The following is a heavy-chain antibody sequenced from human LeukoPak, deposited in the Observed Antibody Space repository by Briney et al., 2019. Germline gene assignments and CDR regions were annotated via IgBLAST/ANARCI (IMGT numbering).Heavy chain of an antibody. CDR3: ARGPYYFDSSGDYQPFHY. CDR2: IYSGGRA. J-gene: IGHJ4*02. D-gene: IGHD3-22*01. Sequence: GGSLRLSCAASGLTLRSNHMSWVRPAPGKGLEWVSVIYSGGRAYYSDSVKGRFTISRDNTKNTLYLQMKSLRAEDTPVYYCARGPYYFDSSGDYQPFHYWGQGTLVTVSS. V-gene: IGHV3-53*01. CDR1: GLTLRSNH.